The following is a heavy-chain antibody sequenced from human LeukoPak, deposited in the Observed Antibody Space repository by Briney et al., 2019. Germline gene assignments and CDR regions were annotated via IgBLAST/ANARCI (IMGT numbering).Heavy chain of an antibody. D-gene: IGHD3-16*01. CDR1: GYTFTSYA. Sequence: ASVKVSCKASGYTFTSYAISWVRQAPGQGLEWMGGIIPIFGTANYAQKFQGRVTITADKSTSTAYMELSSLRSEDTAVYYCARGVRLGLRVSPYNYWGQGTLVTVSS. CDR3: ARGVRLGLRVSPYNY. V-gene: IGHV1-69*06. CDR2: IIPIFGTA. J-gene: IGHJ4*02.